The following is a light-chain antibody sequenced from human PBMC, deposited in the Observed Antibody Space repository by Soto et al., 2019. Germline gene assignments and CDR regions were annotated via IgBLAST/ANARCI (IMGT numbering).Light chain of an antibody. CDR1: SSDIGTYDY. J-gene: IGLJ3*02. V-gene: IGLV2-14*01. CDR3: NSYTRDSTWV. Sequence: QSVLTQPASVSGSPGQSIAISCTGTSSDIGTYDYVSWYQQLPGKAPQVLIYEVTYRPSGVSNRVSGSKSGNTASLTSSGLQAEDEADYYCNSYTRDSTWVFGGGTTLTVL. CDR2: EVT.